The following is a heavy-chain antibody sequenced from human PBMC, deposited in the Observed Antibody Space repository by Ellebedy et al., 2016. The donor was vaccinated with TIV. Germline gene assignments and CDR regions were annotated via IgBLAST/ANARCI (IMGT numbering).Heavy chain of an antibody. Sequence: SETLSLTCTVSGGSISSSNYYWGWIRQSPGKGLEWIGSIYYSGSTYYNPSLKSRITISVDTSKNQFSLKLSSVTAADTAMYYCTRGGTSYSDYWGQGTLVTVSS. V-gene: IGHV4-39*07. CDR1: GGSISSSNYY. CDR3: TRGGTSYSDY. D-gene: IGHD1-1*01. J-gene: IGHJ4*02. CDR2: IYYSGST.